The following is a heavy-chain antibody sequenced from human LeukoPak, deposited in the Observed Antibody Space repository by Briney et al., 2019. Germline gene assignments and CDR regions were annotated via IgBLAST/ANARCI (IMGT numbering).Heavy chain of an antibody. J-gene: IGHJ4*02. Sequence: GGSLRLSCAASGFTFSTYWMSWVRQAPGKGLELVANIKQDGSEKYYVDSVKGRFTISRDNANNSLYLQMNSLRADDTAVYYCARDLRFSYDYWGQGTLVTVSS. CDR3: ARDLRFSYDY. V-gene: IGHV3-7*01. D-gene: IGHD3-10*01. CDR1: GFTFSTYW. CDR2: IKQDGSEK.